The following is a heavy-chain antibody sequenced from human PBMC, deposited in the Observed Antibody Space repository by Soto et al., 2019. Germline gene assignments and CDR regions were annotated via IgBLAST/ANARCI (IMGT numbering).Heavy chain of an antibody. J-gene: IGHJ6*03. CDR2: ITWHSGTI. V-gene: IGHV3-9*01. CDR3: AKEMITFGDFNYYYMDV. CDR1: GFTFDQYT. Sequence: EVQLVESGGGLVQPGRSLRLACAASGFTFDQYTMHWVRQAPGKGLEWVSSITWHSGTICYEDSVKGRFTISRDNAKNSLYLKMNSLRGEDTALYYCAKEMITFGDFNYYYMDVWGNGTTVTVSS. D-gene: IGHD3-16*01.